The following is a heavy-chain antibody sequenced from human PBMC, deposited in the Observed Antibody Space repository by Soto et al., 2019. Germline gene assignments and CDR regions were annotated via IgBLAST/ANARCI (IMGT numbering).Heavy chain of an antibody. Sequence: GGSLRLSCAASGFTFSSYAMSWVRQAPGKGLEWVSAISGSGGSTYYADSVKGRFTISRDNSKNTLYLQMNSLRAEDTAVYYCAKDLSARITIFGVADMSGPFDPWGQGTLVTVSS. V-gene: IGHV3-23*01. CDR1: GFTFSSYA. J-gene: IGHJ5*02. CDR2: ISGSGGST. CDR3: AKDLSARITIFGVADMSGPFDP. D-gene: IGHD3-3*01.